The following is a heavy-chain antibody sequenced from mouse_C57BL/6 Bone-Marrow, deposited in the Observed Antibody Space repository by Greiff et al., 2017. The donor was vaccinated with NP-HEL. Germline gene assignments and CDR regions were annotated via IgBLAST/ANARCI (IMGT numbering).Heavy chain of an antibody. CDR1: GYTFTDYE. CDR2: IDPETGGT. J-gene: IGHJ2*01. D-gene: IGHD1-1*01. V-gene: IGHV1-15*01. CDR3: TRWYYGSPFDY. Sequence: VQLQQSGAELVRPGASVTLSCKASGYTFTDYEMHWVKQTPVHGLEWIGAIDPETGGTAYNQKFKGKAILTADKSSSTAYMELRSLTSEDSAVYYCTRWYYGSPFDYWGQGTTLTVSS.